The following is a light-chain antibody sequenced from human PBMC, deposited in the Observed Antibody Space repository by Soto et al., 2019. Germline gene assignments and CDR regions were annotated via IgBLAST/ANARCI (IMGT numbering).Light chain of an antibody. CDR1: QGISTY. CDR2: GAS. CDR3: QHYNTYTWT. J-gene: IGKJ1*01. Sequence: DIQMTQSPSSLSASVGDRVTITCRASQGISTYLNWYQQKPGKAPKLLIYGASSLGSGVPPRFSGSGSGTEFTLTISSLQPDDFATYYCQHYNTYTWTFGQGTKVDIK. V-gene: IGKV1-5*01.